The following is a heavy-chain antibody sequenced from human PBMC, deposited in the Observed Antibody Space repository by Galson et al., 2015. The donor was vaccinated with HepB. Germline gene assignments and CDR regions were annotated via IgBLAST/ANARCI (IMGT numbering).Heavy chain of an antibody. V-gene: IGHV3-33*01. CDR3: ARDRKSVLVRGWVDYYYGMDV. CDR2: IWYDGSNK. CDR1: GFTFSSYG. J-gene: IGHJ6*02. D-gene: IGHD3-10*01. Sequence: SLRLSCAASGFTFSSYGMHWVRQAPGKGLEWVAVIWYDGSNKYYADSVKGRFTISRDNSKNTLYLQMNSLRAEDTAVYYCARDRKSVLVRGWVDYYYGMDVWGQGTTVTVSS.